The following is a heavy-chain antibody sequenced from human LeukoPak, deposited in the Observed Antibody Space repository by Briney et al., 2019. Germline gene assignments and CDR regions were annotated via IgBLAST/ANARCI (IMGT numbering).Heavy chain of an antibody. Sequence: ASVKVSCKASGGTFSSYAISWVRQAPGQGLEWMGGIIPIFGTANYAQKFQGRVTMTRDTSTSTVYMELSSLRSEDTAVYYCARLKLTLFDYWGQGTLVTVSS. CDR1: GGTFSSYA. D-gene: IGHD2-15*01. V-gene: IGHV1-69*05. CDR3: ARLKLTLFDY. CDR2: IIPIFGTA. J-gene: IGHJ4*02.